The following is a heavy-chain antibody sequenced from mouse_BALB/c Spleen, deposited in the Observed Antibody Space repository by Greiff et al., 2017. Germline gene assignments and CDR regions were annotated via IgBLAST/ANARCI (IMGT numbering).Heavy chain of an antibody. CDR2: INPNNGGT. V-gene: IGHV1-18*01. CDR1: GYTFTDYN. CDR3: ARGLGWDGYAMDY. D-gene: IGHD4-1*01. J-gene: IGHJ4*01. Sequence: VQLKESGPELVKPGASVKIPCKASGYTFTDYNMDWVKQSHGKSLEWIGDINPNNGGTIYNQKFKGKATLTVDKSSSTAYMELRSLTSEDTAVYYCARGLGWDGYAMDYWGQGTSVTVSS.